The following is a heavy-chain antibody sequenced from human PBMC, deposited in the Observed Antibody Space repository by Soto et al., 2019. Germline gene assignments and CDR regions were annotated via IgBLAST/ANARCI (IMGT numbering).Heavy chain of an antibody. J-gene: IGHJ5*02. CDR2: IYYSGST. CDR3: AREVGMNRFDP. V-gene: IGHV4-59*01. Sequence: QVQLQESGPGLVKPSETLSLTCTVSGGSISSYYWSWIRQPPGKGLEWIGYIYYSGSTNYNPSLKSRVTISVDTSKNQFSLKLSSVTAADTAVYYCAREVGMNRFDPWGQGTLVTVSS. CDR1: GGSISSYY. D-gene: IGHD2-21*01.